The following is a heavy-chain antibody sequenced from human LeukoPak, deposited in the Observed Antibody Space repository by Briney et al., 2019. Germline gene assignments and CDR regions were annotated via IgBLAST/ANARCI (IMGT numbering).Heavy chain of an antibody. CDR3: ARDRYYYDSSGTRWFDP. Sequence: PSETLSLTCTVSGGSISSYYWSWIRQPPGKGLEWIGYIYYSGSTNYNPSLKSRVTISVDTSKNQFSLKLRSVTAADTAVYYCARDRYYYDSSGTRWFDPWGQGTLVTASS. CDR2: IYYSGST. CDR1: GGSISSYY. D-gene: IGHD3-22*01. J-gene: IGHJ5*02. V-gene: IGHV4-59*01.